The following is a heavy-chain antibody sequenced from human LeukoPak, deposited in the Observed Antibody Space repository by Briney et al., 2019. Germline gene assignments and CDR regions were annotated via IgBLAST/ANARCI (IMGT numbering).Heavy chain of an antibody. CDR1: GFIFSSYG. J-gene: IGHJ4*02. CDR2: IWHEGTNE. Sequence: GGSLRLSCAAPGFIFSSYGMQWDRQAPAKGLEGVALIWHEGTNEKYADSVKGRFTISRDNSMDTLYLQMNSLRAEDTAVYYCARWSRYSSGWYELDYWGQGILVTVSS. D-gene: IGHD6-19*01. V-gene: IGHV3-33*01. CDR3: ARWSRYSSGWYELDY.